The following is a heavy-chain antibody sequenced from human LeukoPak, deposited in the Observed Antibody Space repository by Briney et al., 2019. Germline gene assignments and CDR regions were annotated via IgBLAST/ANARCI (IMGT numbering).Heavy chain of an antibody. D-gene: IGHD3-10*01. CDR1: GYTFINNW. J-gene: IGHJ5*02. Sequence: ASVKVSCKASGYTFINNWMHWVRQAPGQGLEWIGLINPTGTGTFYAQKFQGRVTMTRDMSTSTDYMELSSLRSEDTAVYYCARDNSVGDIAWWFDPWGQGTLATVSS. CDR3: ARDNSVGDIAWWFDP. CDR2: INPTGTGT. V-gene: IGHV1-46*01.